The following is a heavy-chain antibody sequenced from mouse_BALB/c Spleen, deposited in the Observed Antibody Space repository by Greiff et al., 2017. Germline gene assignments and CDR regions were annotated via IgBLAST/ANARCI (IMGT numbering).Heavy chain of an antibody. J-gene: IGHJ4*01. CDR1: GFTFSSYA. D-gene: IGHD2-14*01. Sequence: EVQLVESGGGLVKPGGSLKLSCAASGFTFSSYAMSWVRQTPEKRLEWVASISSGGSTYYPDSVKGRFTISRDNARNILYLQMSSLRSEDTAMYYCARGGVRLGDYAMYYWGQGTSVTVSS. CDR3: ARGGVRLGDYAMYY. CDR2: ISSGGST. V-gene: IGHV5-6-5*01.